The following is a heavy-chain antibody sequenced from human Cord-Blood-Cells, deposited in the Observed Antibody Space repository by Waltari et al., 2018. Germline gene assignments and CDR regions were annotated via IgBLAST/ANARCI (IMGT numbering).Heavy chain of an antibody. V-gene: IGHV1-8*01. D-gene: IGHD7-27*01. CDR2: MNPNRGNT. J-gene: IGHJ2*01. CDR3: ARGRGLTGDGYFDL. Sequence: QVQLVQSGAAVTKPEAPVKVSCKASGYTFTSYAINWVREVTGKGLEWMGWMNPNRGNTVYAQQFQGRVTMTRNTSMSSAYMERSSRRSEDTAVYYGARGRGLTGDGYFDLWGRGTLVTVSS. CDR1: GYTFTSYA.